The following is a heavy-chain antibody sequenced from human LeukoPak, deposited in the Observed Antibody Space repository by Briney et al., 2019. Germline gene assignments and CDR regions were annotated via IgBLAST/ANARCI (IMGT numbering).Heavy chain of an antibody. D-gene: IGHD3-9*01. J-gene: IGHJ4*02. CDR3: AREDISSYDILTGYYRTGMDY. CDR1: GGSISSSNW. V-gene: IGHV4-4*02. CDR2: IYHSGST. Sequence: SGTLSLTCAVSGGSISSSNWWSWVRQPPGKGLEWIGEIYHSGSTNYNPSLKSRVTISVDKSKNQFSLKLSSVTAADTAVYYCAREDISSYDILTGYYRTGMDYWGQGTLVTVSS.